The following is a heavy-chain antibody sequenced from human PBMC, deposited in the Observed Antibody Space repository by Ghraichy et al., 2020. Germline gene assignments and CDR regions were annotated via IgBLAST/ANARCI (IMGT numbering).Heavy chain of an antibody. V-gene: IGHV3-74*01. J-gene: IGHJ6*02. Sequence: GGSLRLSCAASGFTFSSYWMHWVRQAPGKGLVWVSRINSDGSSTSYADSVKGRFTISRDNAKNTLYLQMNSLRAEDTAVYYCARDSADSGSYWGGPITGRYYYGMDVWGQGTTVTVSS. CDR1: GFTFSSYW. CDR2: INSDGSST. D-gene: IGHD1-26*01. CDR3: ARDSADSGSYWGGPITGRYYYGMDV.